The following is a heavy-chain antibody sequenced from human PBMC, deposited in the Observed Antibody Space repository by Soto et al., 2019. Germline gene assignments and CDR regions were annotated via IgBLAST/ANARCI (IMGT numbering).Heavy chain of an antibody. J-gene: IGHJ5*02. CDR1: GFTVKSNY. CDR2: IYSAGST. V-gene: IGHV3-66*01. CDR3: ARDKLRGFSNWFDP. D-gene: IGHD3-10*01. Sequence: EVQLVESGGGLVQPGGSLRLSCAASGFTVKSNYMSWVRQAPGKGLEWVSAIYSAGSTYYADSVKGRFTISRDNSENTLYLQMNSLRAEDTAVYYCARDKLRGFSNWFDPWGQGTLVTVSS.